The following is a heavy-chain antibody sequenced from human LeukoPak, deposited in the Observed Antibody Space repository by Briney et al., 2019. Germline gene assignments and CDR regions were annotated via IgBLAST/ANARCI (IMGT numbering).Heavy chain of an antibody. J-gene: IGHJ3*02. CDR3: ARRTSGAFAI. Sequence: GGSLRLSCAASGFPFSDHEMNWVRQAPGRGLEWVSYISSSGSDKYYPDSVKGRFTISRDNAKDSLYLQMNSLRAEDTAVYYCARRTSGAFAIWGQGTKVTVSS. CDR1: GFPFSDHE. V-gene: IGHV3-48*03. CDR2: ISSSGSDK.